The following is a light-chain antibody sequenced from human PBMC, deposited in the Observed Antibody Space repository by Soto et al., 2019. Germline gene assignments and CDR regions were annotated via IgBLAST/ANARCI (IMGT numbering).Light chain of an antibody. J-gene: IGKJ5*01. V-gene: IGKV3-15*01. CDR1: QSVSSD. Sequence: ELVMTQSPATLSVPPGERATLSCRASQSVSSDLAWYHQKPGQAPRLLIYGASTRATGIPGRFSGSGSGTEFTLTISSLQSEDFAVYFCQQYNNWPITFGQGTRLEIK. CDR3: QQYNNWPIT. CDR2: GAS.